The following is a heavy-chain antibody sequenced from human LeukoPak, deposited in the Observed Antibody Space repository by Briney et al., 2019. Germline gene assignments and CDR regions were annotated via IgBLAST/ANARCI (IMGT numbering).Heavy chain of an antibody. CDR2: IYYSGST. V-gene: IGHV4-39*07. Sequence: SETLSLTCTVSGGSISSSSYYWGWIRQPPGKGLEWIGSIYYSGSTYYNPSLKSRVTISVDTSKNQFSLKLSSVTAADTAVYYCASEGYSSGWFDPWGQGTLVTVSS. J-gene: IGHJ5*02. D-gene: IGHD6-19*01. CDR3: ASEGYSSGWFDP. CDR1: GGSISSSSYY.